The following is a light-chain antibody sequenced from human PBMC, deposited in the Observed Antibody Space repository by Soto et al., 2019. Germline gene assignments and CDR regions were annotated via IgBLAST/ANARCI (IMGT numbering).Light chain of an antibody. CDR1: QSINVN. V-gene: IGKV3-11*01. J-gene: IGKJ5*01. CDR3: QQRSNSPPWIT. Sequence: EVVMTQSPATLSVSPGERATLSCRASQSINVNVAWYQQKPGQAPRLLIYDASNRATGIPAKFSGSGSGTDFTLTTSSLEPEDSAVYYCQQRSNSPPWITFGQGTRLEIK. CDR2: DAS.